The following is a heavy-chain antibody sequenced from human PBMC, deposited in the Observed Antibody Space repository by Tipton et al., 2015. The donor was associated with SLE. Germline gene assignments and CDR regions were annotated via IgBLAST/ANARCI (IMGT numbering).Heavy chain of an antibody. D-gene: IGHD2-21*01. J-gene: IGHJ2*01. Sequence: TLSLTCTVSGGSISSYYWGWIRQPPGKGLEWIGSIYYSGSTYYNPSLKSRVTISVDTSKNQFSLKLSSVTAADTAVYYCASTRLDIVVVWYFDLWGRGTLVTVSS. CDR3: ASTRLDIVVVWYFDL. CDR1: GGSISSYY. V-gene: IGHV4-39*07. CDR2: IYYSGST.